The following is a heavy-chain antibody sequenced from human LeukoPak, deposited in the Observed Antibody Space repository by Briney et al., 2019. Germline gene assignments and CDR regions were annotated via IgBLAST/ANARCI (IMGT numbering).Heavy chain of an antibody. V-gene: IGHV4-34*01. Sequence: PSETLSLTCAVYGGSFSGCYWSWIRQPPGKGLEWIGEINHSGSTNYNPSLKSRVTISVDTSKNQFSLKLSSVTAADTAVYYCARGRIGRFGGFDYWGQGTLVTVSS. J-gene: IGHJ4*02. CDR2: INHSGST. D-gene: IGHD3-10*01. CDR1: GGSFSGCY. CDR3: ARGRIGRFGGFDY.